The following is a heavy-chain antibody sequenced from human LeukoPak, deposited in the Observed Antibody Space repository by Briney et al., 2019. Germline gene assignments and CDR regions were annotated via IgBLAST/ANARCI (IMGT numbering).Heavy chain of an antibody. V-gene: IGHV1-2*02. CDR1: GYTFTSYA. Sequence: ASVKVSCKASGYTFTSYAMNWVRQAPGQGLEWMGWINPNSGGTNYAQKFQGRVTMTRDTSISTAYMELSRLRSDDTAVYYCARNEWLVGGHDAFDIWGQGTMVTVSS. J-gene: IGHJ3*02. CDR2: INPNSGGT. D-gene: IGHD5-12*01. CDR3: ARNEWLVGGHDAFDI.